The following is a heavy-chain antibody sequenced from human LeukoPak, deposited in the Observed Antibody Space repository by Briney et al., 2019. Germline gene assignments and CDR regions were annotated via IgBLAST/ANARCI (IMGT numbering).Heavy chain of an antibody. CDR1: GFTVSGNY. J-gene: IGHJ4*02. D-gene: IGHD1-26*01. CDR2: VFSGGST. V-gene: IGHV3-53*01. CDR3: AREVGGGATNYFDY. Sequence: PGGSLRLSCAASGFTVSGNYMTWVRQAPGKGLEWVSLVFSGGSTSYVDSVKGRFTISRHNSKNTLYLQVNSLRADDTAVYYCAREVGGGATNYFDYWGQGTLVTVSS.